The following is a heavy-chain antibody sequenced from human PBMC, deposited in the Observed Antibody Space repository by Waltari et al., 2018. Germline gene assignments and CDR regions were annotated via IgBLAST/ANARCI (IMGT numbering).Heavy chain of an antibody. CDR1: GDSISNDNYH. J-gene: IGHJ4*02. CDR2: IYYTGKT. D-gene: IGHD1-1*01. V-gene: IGHV4-39*07. CDR3: IRDQKSTVVD. Sequence: QLQLQESGPGLVKPSETLSLTCTVSGDSISNDNYHWGWVRQPPGKGLAWIGTIYYTGKTYYNPSLKSRLTISIDTSKSQFSLKLSSVTAADMAVYHCIRDQKSTVVDWGQGTLVTVSS.